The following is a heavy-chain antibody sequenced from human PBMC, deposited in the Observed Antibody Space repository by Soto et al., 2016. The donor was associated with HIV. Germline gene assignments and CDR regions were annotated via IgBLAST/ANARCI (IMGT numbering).Heavy chain of an antibody. Sequence: EVQLVESGGGLVQPGGSLRLSCAASGFTFSSYDMHWVRQVTGKGLEWVSAITTADDTFYAGSVKGRFTISRENANNSLYLQMNSLRAGDTAVYYCVRAVFLXATIRRPYFVPYWYFDLWGLAPWSLSPQ. CDR2: ITTADDT. CDR3: VRAVFLXATIRRPYFVPYWYFDL. D-gene: IGHD5-12*01. CDR1: GFTFSSYD. V-gene: IGHV3-13*04. J-gene: IGHJ2*01.